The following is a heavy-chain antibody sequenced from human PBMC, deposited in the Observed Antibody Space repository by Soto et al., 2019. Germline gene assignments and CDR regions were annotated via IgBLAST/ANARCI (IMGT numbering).Heavy chain of an antibody. Sequence: PGGSLRLSCAASGFTVSSNYMSWVRQAPGKGLEWVSVIYSGGSTYYADSGKGRFTISRDNSKNTLYLQMNSLRAEDTAVYYCARSNSGYPFYYFDYWGQGTLVTVSS. CDR1: GFTVSSNY. CDR3: ARSNSGYPFYYFDY. CDR2: IYSGGST. V-gene: IGHV3-53*01. J-gene: IGHJ4*02. D-gene: IGHD5-12*01.